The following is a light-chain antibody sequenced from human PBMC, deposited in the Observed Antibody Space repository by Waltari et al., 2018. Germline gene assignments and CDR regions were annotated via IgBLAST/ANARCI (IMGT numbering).Light chain of an antibody. J-gene: IGKJ2*01. CDR2: WAS. CDR3: QQYYSTPNT. V-gene: IGKV4-1*01. CDR1: QIILYSSNNNNY. Sequence: DIVMTQSPDSLAVSLGERATINCKSSQIILYSSNNNNYWAWYQQKPGQPPKLLIYWASTRESGVPDRFTGSGSGTDFALTISSLQAEDVAVYYCQQYYSTPNTFGQGTKLEIK.